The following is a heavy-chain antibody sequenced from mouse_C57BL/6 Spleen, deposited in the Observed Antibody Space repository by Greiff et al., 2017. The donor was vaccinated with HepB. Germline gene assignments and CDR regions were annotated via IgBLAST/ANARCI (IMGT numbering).Heavy chain of an antibody. CDR3: ARGGYYGNYLNAMDY. V-gene: IGHV5-4*03. CDR1: GFTFSSYA. Sequence: EVMLVESGGGLVKPGGSLKLSCAASGFTFSSYAMSWVRQTPEKRLEWVATISDGGSYTYYPDNVKGRFTISRDNAKNNLYLQMSHLKSEDTAMYYCARGGYYGNYLNAMDYWGQGTSVTVSS. J-gene: IGHJ4*01. D-gene: IGHD2-1*01. CDR2: ISDGGSYT.